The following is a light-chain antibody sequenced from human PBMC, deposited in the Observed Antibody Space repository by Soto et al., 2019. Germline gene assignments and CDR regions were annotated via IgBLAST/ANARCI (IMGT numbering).Light chain of an antibody. J-gene: IGLJ3*02. CDR3: SSYTSSSTLV. Sequence: QSVLTQPASVSGSPGQSITISCTGTSSDVGGYNYVSWYQQHPGEAPKLMIYEVSNRPSGVSNRFSGSKSDNTASLTISGLQPEDEADYYCSSYTSSSTLVFGGGTKLTVL. CDR2: EVS. CDR1: SSDVGGYNY. V-gene: IGLV2-14*01.